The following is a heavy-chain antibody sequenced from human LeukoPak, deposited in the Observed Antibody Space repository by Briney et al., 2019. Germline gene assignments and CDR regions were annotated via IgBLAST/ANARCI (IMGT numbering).Heavy chain of an antibody. V-gene: IGHV1-2*02. CDR2: INPNSGGT. J-gene: IGHJ4*02. D-gene: IGHD3-22*01. Sequence: GASVKVSCKASGYTSTDYYIHWVRQAPGQGLEWMGWINPNSGGTNYAQKFQGRVTMTRDTSISTAYMELSRLRSDDTAVYYCARDLSYYDSSGSFDYWGQGTLVTVSS. CDR1: GYTSTDYY. CDR3: ARDLSYYDSSGSFDY.